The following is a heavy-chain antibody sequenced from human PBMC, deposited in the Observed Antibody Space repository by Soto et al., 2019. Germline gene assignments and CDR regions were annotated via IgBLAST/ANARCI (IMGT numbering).Heavy chain of an antibody. D-gene: IGHD5-12*01. J-gene: IGHJ5*01. Sequence: EVQLLESGGGLVQPGGSLRISCAASGFTFDNYAMSWVRQAPGKGLEWVSGIGGSGATTYYAHSVKGRFTISRDNSKNTLYLQMNSLRAEDTAVYYCAKDRLSSPCTWFDSWGQGTLVTVSS. CDR1: GFTFDNYA. CDR2: IGGSGATT. CDR3: AKDRLSSPCTWFDS. V-gene: IGHV3-23*01.